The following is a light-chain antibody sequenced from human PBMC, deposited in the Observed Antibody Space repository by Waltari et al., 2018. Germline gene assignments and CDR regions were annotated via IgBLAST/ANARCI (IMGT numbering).Light chain of an antibody. CDR2: DAS. V-gene: IGKV1-5*01. J-gene: IGKJ2*01. CDR3: QQYNSYSYT. CDR1: QIISSW. Sequence: DIQMTQSPSTLSASVGDRVTIPCRPSQIISSWLAWYQQKPGKAPKLLIYDASSLESGVPSRFSGSGSGTEFTLTISSLQPDDFATYYCQQYNSYSYTFGQGTKLEIK.